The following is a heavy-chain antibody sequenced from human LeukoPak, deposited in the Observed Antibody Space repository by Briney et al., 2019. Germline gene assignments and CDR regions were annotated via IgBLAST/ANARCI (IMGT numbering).Heavy chain of an antibody. CDR2: IYPGDSDT. CDR1: GYSFTSYW. V-gene: IGHV5-51*01. J-gene: IGHJ4*02. Sequence: GESLKISCKGSGYSFTSYWIGWVRQMPGKGLEWMGIIYPGDSDTRYSPSFQGQVTISADKSISTAYLQWSSLKASDTAMYYCAKSQITYYYDSSGYCSFDYWGQGTLVTVSS. CDR3: AKSQITYYYDSSGYCSFDY. D-gene: IGHD3-22*01.